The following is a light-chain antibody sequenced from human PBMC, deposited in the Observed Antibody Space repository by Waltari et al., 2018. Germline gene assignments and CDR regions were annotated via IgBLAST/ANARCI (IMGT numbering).Light chain of an antibody. Sequence: IVMTQSTATLSLSPGESATLPCRASQSVRRTFAWFQQKPGQPPRLLIYGTSTRATGSPARFTGIGSGTEFSRTIVCLQPEDFATYYCQQYDYWPWTFSQGTRVETK. CDR1: QSVRRT. J-gene: IGKJ1*01. CDR3: QQYDYWPWT. V-gene: IGKV3D-15*01. CDR2: GTS.